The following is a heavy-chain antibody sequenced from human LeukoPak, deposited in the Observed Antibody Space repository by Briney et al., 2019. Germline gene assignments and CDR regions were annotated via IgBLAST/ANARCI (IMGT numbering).Heavy chain of an antibody. Sequence: PSETLSLTCTVSGGSISSYYWSWIRQPPGKGLEWIGYIYYSGSTNYNPSLKSRVTISVDTSKNQFSLKLSSVTAADTAVYYCARGGMTTVTTWGQGTLVTASS. CDR1: GGSISSYY. J-gene: IGHJ4*02. V-gene: IGHV4-59*08. D-gene: IGHD4-17*01. CDR2: IYYSGST. CDR3: ARGGMTTVTT.